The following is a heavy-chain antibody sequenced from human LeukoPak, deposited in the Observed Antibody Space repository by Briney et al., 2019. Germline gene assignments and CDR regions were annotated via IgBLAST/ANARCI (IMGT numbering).Heavy chain of an antibody. CDR1: GGSFSGYY. CDR3: ARGRRLMSVRGVISDSDY. Sequence: SETLSLTCAVYGGSFSGYYWSWIRQPPGKGLEWIGEINHSGSTNYNPSLKSRVTISVDTSKNQFSLKLSSVTAADTAVYYCARGRRLMSVRGVISDSDYWGQGTLVTVSS. D-gene: IGHD3-10*01. CDR2: INHSGST. J-gene: IGHJ4*02. V-gene: IGHV4-34*01.